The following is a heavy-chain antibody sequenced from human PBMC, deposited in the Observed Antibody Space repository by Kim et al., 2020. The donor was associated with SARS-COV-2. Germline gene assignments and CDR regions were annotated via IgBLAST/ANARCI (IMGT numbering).Heavy chain of an antibody. J-gene: IGHJ5*02. CDR3: ASPYCSGGSCYRGWFDP. CDR1: GGSISSSSYY. V-gene: IGHV4-39*07. Sequence: SETLSLTCTVSGGSISSSSYYWGWIRQPPGKGLEWIGSIYYSGSTYYNPSLKSRVTISVDTSKNQFSLKLSSVTAADTAVYYCASPYCSGGSCYRGWFDPWGQGTLVTVSS. CDR2: IYYSGST. D-gene: IGHD2-15*01.